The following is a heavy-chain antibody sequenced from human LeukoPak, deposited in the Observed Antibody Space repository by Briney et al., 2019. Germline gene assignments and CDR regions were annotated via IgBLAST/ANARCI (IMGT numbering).Heavy chain of an antibody. CDR2: ISSTSTYR. V-gene: IGHV3-21*01. Sequence: PGGSLRTSCAASGFTFSNYSRSWVRQAPGKGLEWVSSISSTSTYRFYADSVRGRFAIPRDNAKNSLYMQMNSLRAEDTAVYYCARDERKGLDTTIIRHDYWEQGSLVADSS. J-gene: IGHJ4*02. CDR1: GFTFSNYS. CDR3: ARDERKGLDTTIIRHDY. D-gene: IGHD5-18*01.